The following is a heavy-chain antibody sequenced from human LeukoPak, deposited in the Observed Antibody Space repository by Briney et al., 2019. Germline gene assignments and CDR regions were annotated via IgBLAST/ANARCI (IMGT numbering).Heavy chain of an antibody. V-gene: IGHV4-34*01. J-gene: IGHJ4*02. D-gene: IGHD6-19*01. CDR2: IIHSGST. CDR1: GASFSGSY. CDR3: ARGRGFAPEQWLVRGPRYYFDY. Sequence: SQTLSLTRAVYGASFSGSYWSWISQPPGKGREWMGEIIHSGSTNYNPSLKSRVTISVDTSKNQFSLKLSSVTAADTAVFYCARGRGFAPEQWLVRGPRYYFDYWGQGTLVTVSS.